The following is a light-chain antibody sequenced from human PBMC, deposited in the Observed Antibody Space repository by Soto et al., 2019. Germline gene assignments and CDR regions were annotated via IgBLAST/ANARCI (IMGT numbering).Light chain of an antibody. CDR1: QSVSSSY. CDR2: GAS. V-gene: IGKV3-20*01. J-gene: IGKJ1*01. Sequence: IVLTLSAGALSLYPGERATLSCRASQSVSSSYLAWYQQKPGQAPRLLIYGASSRATGIPDRFSGSGSGTDFTLTISRLQPEDFAVYYCQQYGSSPNTFGQGTKVDIK. CDR3: QQYGSSPNT.